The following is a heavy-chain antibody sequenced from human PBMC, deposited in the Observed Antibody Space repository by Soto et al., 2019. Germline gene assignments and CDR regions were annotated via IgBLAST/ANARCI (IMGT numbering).Heavy chain of an antibody. V-gene: IGHV3-23*01. Sequence: EVQLLESGGGVVQPGGSLSLSCAASGFTFSAYAMIWVRHAPGKGLEWVSGISGSGGATYYADYVKGRFTISRDNSKNTMYLHMNSLRAEDTAVYYCARQDYCTTWYLNSWGQGTLVTVSS. CDR2: ISGSGGAT. CDR1: GFTFSAYA. CDR3: ARQDYCTTWYLNS. J-gene: IGHJ5*02. D-gene: IGHD6-13*01.